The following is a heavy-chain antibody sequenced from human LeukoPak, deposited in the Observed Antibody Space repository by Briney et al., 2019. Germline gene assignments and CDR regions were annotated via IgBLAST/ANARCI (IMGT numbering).Heavy chain of an antibody. Sequence: GGSLRLSCVASGFTFSAYLMHWVRQAPGKGLECVALTAYDGSIKYYADSVKGRFTISRDNSRNTLYLQMNSLRDDDTAVYYCARGFGTSFDYWGQGTLVTVSS. J-gene: IGHJ4*02. CDR1: GFTFSAYL. CDR3: ARGFGTSFDY. V-gene: IGHV3-30-3*01. CDR2: TAYDGSIK. D-gene: IGHD3-10*01.